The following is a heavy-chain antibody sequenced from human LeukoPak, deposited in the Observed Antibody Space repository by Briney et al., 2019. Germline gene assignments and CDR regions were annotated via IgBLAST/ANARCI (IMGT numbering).Heavy chain of an antibody. CDR3: ARVGYSSSWYAPNYYYYMDV. CDR2: INPNSGGT. D-gene: IGHD6-13*01. V-gene: IGHV1-2*02. J-gene: IGHJ6*03. Sequence: ASVKVSCKASGYTFTGYYMHWVRQAPGQGLEWMGWINPNSGGTNYAQKFQGRVTMTRDTSISTAYMELSRLRSDDTAVYYCARVGYSSSWYAPNYYYYMDVWGKGTTVTISS. CDR1: GYTFTGYY.